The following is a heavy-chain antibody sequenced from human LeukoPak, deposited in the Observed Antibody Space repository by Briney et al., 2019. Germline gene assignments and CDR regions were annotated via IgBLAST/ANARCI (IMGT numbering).Heavy chain of an antibody. CDR2: IRYDGSNK. CDR1: GFTFSSYG. J-gene: IGHJ6*03. CDR3: AKGYSGFGFYYMDV. D-gene: IGHD3-10*01. Sequence: GGSLRLSCAASGFTFSSYGMHWVRQAPGKGLEWVAFIRYDGSNKYYADSVKGRFTISRDNCKNTLYLQMNSLRAEDTAVYYCAKGYSGFGFYYMDVWGKGTTVTISS. V-gene: IGHV3-30*02.